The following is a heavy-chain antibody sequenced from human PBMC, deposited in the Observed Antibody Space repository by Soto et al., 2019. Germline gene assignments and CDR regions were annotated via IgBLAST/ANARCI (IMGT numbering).Heavy chain of an antibody. CDR2: IIPLFGKA. J-gene: IGHJ4*02. CDR1: GGSFSTLG. D-gene: IGHD6-19*01. CDR3: ATAHNSGWYFFDY. V-gene: IGHV1-69*06. Sequence: ASVKVSCKASGGSFSTLGINWVRQAPGQGLEWMGGIIPLFGKARYAETSQGRVTITADTSTGTAYMEVSSLRSDDTAVFYCATAHNSGWYFFDYWGPGTLVTVSS.